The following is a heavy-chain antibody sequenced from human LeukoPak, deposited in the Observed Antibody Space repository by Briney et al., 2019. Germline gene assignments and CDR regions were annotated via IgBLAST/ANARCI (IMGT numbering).Heavy chain of an antibody. J-gene: IGHJ3*02. CDR2: IKTTIDGGGGAT. CDR1: GFTFSNAW. V-gene: IGHV3-15*01. Sequence: GGSLRPSCAASGFTFSNAWMNWVRQAPGKGLEWVGRIKTTIDGGGGATDYAAPVKGRFSISRDDSKNTLYLQMNSLKTEDTAVYYCTTNDAFDIWGQGTMVTVSS. CDR3: TTNDAFDI.